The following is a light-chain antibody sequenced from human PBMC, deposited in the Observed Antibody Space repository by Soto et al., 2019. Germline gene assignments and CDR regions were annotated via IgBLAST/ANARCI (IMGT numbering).Light chain of an antibody. J-gene: IGLJ1*01. CDR2: NNN. CDR3: AAWDDSLNGYV. CDR1: SSNIGTNT. Sequence: QSVLTQPPSESGTPGQRVTISCSGSSSNIGTNTVNWYQQLPGTAPKLLIYNNNQRPSGVPDRFSGSESGTSASLAISGLQSDIEADYYCAAWDDSLNGYVFGIGTKVTVL. V-gene: IGLV1-44*01.